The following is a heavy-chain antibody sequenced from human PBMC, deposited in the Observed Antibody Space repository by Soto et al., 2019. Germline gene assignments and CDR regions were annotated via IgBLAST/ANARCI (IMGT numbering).Heavy chain of an antibody. D-gene: IGHD5-18*01. J-gene: IGHJ5*02. V-gene: IGHV4-39*01. CDR3: ARQGDGGLSGPAMVISWFDP. Sequence: NPSETLSLTCTVSGGSISSSSYYWGWIRQPPGKGLEWIGSIYYSGSTYYNPSLKSRVTISVDTSKNQFSLKLSSVTAADTAVYYCARQGDGGLSGPAMVISWFDPWGQGTLVTVS. CDR2: IYYSGST. CDR1: GGSISSSSYY.